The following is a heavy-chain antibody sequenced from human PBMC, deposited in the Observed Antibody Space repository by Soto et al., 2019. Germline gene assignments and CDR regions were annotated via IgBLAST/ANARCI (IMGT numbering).Heavy chain of an antibody. Sequence: QVQLQESGPGLVKPSQTLSLTCTVSGGSISSGGYYWTWIRQHPGKGLEWIGYNYYSGITYYNPSRKSRVTISLDTSKNQVSLKLSSVTAADTAVYYCARGSSIAGLYYGMDVWGQGTTVTVSS. D-gene: IGHD6-6*01. CDR3: ARGSSIAGLYYGMDV. CDR2: NYYSGIT. V-gene: IGHV4-31*03. CDR1: GGSISSGGYY. J-gene: IGHJ6*02.